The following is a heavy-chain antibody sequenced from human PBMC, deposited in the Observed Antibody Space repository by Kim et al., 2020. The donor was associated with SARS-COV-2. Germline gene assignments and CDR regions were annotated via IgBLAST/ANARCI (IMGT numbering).Heavy chain of an antibody. D-gene: IGHD3-22*01. J-gene: IGHJ3*02. V-gene: IGHV3-30*01. CDR3: ARGTYYYDTSGYGGAFDI. Sequence: KGRFTISRDNSKNTLYLQMNSLRAEDTAVYYCARGTYYYDTSGYGGAFDIWGQGTMVTVSS.